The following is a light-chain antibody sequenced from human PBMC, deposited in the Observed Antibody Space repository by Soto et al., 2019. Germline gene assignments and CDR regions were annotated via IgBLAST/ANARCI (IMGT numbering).Light chain of an antibody. CDR3: QQCNIWPRT. J-gene: IGKJ1*01. CDR2: GAS. Sequence: EIVMTQSPATLSVSPGERATLSCRASQSVGSNLAWYQQKPGQAPRLLIYGASSRAYGIPARFSGSGSGAEFTLTISSLQSEDFAVYYCQQCNIWPRTFGQGTKVEVK. CDR1: QSVGSN. V-gene: IGKV3-15*01.